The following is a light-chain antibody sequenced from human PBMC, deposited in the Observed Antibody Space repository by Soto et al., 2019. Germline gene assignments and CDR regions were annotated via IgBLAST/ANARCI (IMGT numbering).Light chain of an antibody. CDR1: SSDVGGYNY. V-gene: IGLV2-14*01. Sequence: QSALTQPASVSGSPGQSITISCTGTSSDVGGYNYVSWYQQHPGKAPKLMIYDVSNRPSGVSNRFSGSKSGNTASLTISGRQAADEADYYCSSSTGSSTLYVFGTGTKLTVL. J-gene: IGLJ1*01. CDR3: SSSTGSSTLYV. CDR2: DVS.